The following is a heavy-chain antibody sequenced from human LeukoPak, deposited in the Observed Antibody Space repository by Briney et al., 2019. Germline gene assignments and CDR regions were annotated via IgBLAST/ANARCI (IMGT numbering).Heavy chain of an antibody. CDR2: MNPNSGNT. Sequence: GASVKVSCKASGYTFTSYDINWVRQATGQGLKWMGWMNPNSGNTGYAQKFQGRVTITRNTYISTAYMDLSSLISEDTAVYYCARAPRITMVRGVNYWFDPWGQGTPVTVSS. CDR3: ARAPRITMVRGVNYWFDP. J-gene: IGHJ5*02. V-gene: IGHV1-8*03. D-gene: IGHD3-10*01. CDR1: GYTFTSYD.